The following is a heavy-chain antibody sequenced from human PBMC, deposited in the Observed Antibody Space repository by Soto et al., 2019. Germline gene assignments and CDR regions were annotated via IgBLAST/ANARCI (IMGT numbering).Heavy chain of an antibody. CDR2: MNPYGGNT. Sequence: ATVKVSCKASGYPFTSYDINWVRQVTIRGLQWMGWMNPYGGNTGYTRMLQCRVTMRGSTSISTAYMNLSSLRSAVTAVYYCAGTQLPSAFDIWGKETMFT. CDR1: GYPFTSYD. CDR3: AGTQLPSAFDI. J-gene: IGHJ3*02. V-gene: IGHV1-8*01. D-gene: IGHD1-1*01.